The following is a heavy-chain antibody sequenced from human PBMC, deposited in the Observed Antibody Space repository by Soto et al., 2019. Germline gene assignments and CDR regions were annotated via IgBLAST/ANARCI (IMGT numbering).Heavy chain of an antibody. V-gene: IGHV3-74*01. CDR2: IDTDGGGT. CDR1: GFTLGSHR. Sequence: DVQLVESGGGLVQPGGSLRVSCAASGFTLGSHRIHWVRQPPGKGLEWVSRIDTDGGGTSYADSVKGRFTISTDNAKNTVYLQMNVLRAEDTAEYYSATVFDLWGQGTLFTVSA. J-gene: IGHJ5*02. CDR3: ATVFDL.